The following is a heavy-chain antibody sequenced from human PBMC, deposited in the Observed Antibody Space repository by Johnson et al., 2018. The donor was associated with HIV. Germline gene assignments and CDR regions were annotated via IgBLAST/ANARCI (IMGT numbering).Heavy chain of an antibody. CDR2: IWYDGSNK. Sequence: QVQLVESGGGEVRPGGSLRLSCAASGFTFSSYGMHWVRQAPGKGLEWVAVIWYDGSNKYYADSVKGRFTISRDNSKNPLYLQMNSLRAEDTAVYYCAKDVVGIQLLGAFDIWGQGTMVTVSS. J-gene: IGHJ3*02. CDR1: GFTFSSYG. CDR3: AKDVVGIQLLGAFDI. V-gene: IGHV3-33*06. D-gene: IGHD5-18*01.